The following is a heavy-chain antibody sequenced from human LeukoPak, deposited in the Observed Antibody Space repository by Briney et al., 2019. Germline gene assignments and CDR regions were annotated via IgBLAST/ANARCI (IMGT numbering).Heavy chain of an antibody. CDR3: AKEGAYSGWPFDH. V-gene: IGHV3-49*03. CDR1: GFTFGDYA. CDR2: IRSKAYGGTT. J-gene: IGHJ4*02. Sequence: GGSLRLSCTASGFTFGDYAMSWFRQAPGKGLEWVGFIRSKAYGGTTEYAASVKGRFTISRDDSKSIAYLQMNSLKTEDTAVYYCAKEGAYSGWPFDHWGQGALVTVSS. D-gene: IGHD6-19*01.